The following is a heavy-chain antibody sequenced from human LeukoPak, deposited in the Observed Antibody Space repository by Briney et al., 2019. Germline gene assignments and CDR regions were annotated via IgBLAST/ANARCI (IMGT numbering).Heavy chain of an antibody. Sequence: GGSLRLSCEASGFTFNTYAMTWVRQAPGKGLEWVSSISGSGDSTYYADSVKGRFTISRDNSKNTLYLQMNSLRAEDTAVYYCAKLLSGSYYTDYFDYWSQGTLVTVSS. J-gene: IGHJ4*02. CDR1: GFTFNTYA. CDR3: AKLLSGSYYTDYFDY. D-gene: IGHD1-26*01. CDR2: ISGSGDST. V-gene: IGHV3-23*01.